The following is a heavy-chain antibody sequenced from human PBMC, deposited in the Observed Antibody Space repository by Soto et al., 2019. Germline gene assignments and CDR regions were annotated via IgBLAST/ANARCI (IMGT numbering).Heavy chain of an antibody. V-gene: IGHV3-15*01. CDR2: IKSKTDGGTT. CDR1: GFTFSNAW. D-gene: IGHD2-2*01. Sequence: GALRLSCAASGFTFSNAWMSWVRQAPGKGLEWVGRIKSKTDGGTTDYAAPVKGRFTISIDDSKNTLYLQMNSLKTEDTAVYYGTKYCSSTSCYYYYGMDVWGQGTTVTVSS. J-gene: IGHJ6*02. CDR3: TKYCSSTSCYYYYGMDV.